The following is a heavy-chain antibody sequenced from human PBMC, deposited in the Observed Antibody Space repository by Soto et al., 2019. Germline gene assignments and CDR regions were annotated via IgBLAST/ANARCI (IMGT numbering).Heavy chain of an antibody. CDR3: TRVRFSSSWYGPFDY. Sequence: GGSLRLSCTASGFTFGDYAMSWFRQAPGKGLEWVGFIRSKAYGGTTEYAASVKGRFTISRDDSKSIAYLQMNSLKTEDTAVYYCTRVRFSSSWYGPFDYWGQGTLVTVSS. D-gene: IGHD6-13*01. J-gene: IGHJ4*02. CDR1: GFTFGDYA. V-gene: IGHV3-49*03. CDR2: IRSKAYGGTT.